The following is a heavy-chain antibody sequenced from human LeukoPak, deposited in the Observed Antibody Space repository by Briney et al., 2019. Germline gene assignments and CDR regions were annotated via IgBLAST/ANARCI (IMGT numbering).Heavy chain of an antibody. CDR1: GGSISSYY. D-gene: IGHD3-16*01. J-gene: IGHJ6*03. CDR3: ARVVGGASGRYYYYYMDV. CDR2: IYYSGST. V-gene: IGHV4-59*01. Sequence: PSETLSLTCTVSGGSISSYYWSWIRQPPGKGLEWIGYIYYSGSTNYNPSLKSRVTISVDTSKNQFSLNLSSVTAADTAVYYCARVVGGASGRYYYYYMDVWGKGTTVTVSS.